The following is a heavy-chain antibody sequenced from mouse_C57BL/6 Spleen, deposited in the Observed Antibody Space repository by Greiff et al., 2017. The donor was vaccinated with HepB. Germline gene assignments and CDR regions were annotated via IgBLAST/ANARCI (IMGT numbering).Heavy chain of an antibody. V-gene: IGHV5-17*01. Sequence: EVQVVESGGGLVKPGGSLKLSCAASGFTFSDYGMHWVRQAPEKGLEWVAYISSGSSTIYYADTVKGRFTISRDTAKNTLFLQMTSLRSEDTAMYYCTRQDGNFYYYAMDYWGQGTSVTVSS. CDR2: ISSGSSTI. CDR3: TRQDGNFYYYAMDY. CDR1: GFTFSDYG. D-gene: IGHD2-1*01. J-gene: IGHJ4*01.